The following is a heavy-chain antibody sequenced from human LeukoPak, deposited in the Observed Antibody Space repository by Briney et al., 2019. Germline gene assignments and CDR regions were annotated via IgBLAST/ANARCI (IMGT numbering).Heavy chain of an antibody. Sequence: ASVKVSCKASGYTFTSYYMHWVRPAPGQGLEWMGIINPSGGSTSYAQKFQGRVTMTEDTSTDTAYMELSSLRSEDTAVYYCATESYDSSGYTLDYWGQGTLVTVSS. CDR3: ATESYDSSGYTLDY. V-gene: IGHV1-46*01. J-gene: IGHJ4*02. CDR1: GYTFTSYY. CDR2: INPSGGST. D-gene: IGHD3-22*01.